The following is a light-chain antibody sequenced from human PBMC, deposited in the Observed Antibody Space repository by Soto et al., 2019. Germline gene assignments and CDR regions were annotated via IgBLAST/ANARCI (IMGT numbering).Light chain of an antibody. CDR2: EVS. V-gene: IGLV2-23*02. CDR3: CSYAGSTTLVV. CDR1: SSDVGSYNL. Sequence: QSVLTQPASASGSPGQSITISCTGTSSDVGSYNLVSWYQQHPGKAPKLMIYEVSKRPSGVSNRFSGSKSGNTASLTISGLQAEDEAYYYCCSYAGSTTLVVFGGGTKLTVL. J-gene: IGLJ2*01.